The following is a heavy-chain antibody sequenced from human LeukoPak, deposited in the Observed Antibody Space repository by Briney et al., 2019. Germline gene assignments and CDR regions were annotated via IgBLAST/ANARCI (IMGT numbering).Heavy chain of an antibody. CDR1: GFTFSSYG. CDR2: ISGSDSST. CDR3: AKDPRGYSYDRRGYYFDY. J-gene: IGHJ4*02. D-gene: IGHD5-18*01. V-gene: IGHV3-23*01. Sequence: GGSLRLSCAASGFTFSSYGMSWVRQAPGKGLEWVSGISGSDSSTYYADSVKGRFTISRDNSKNTLHLQTNSLRAEDTAVYYCAKDPRGYSYDRRGYYFDYWGQGTLVTVSS.